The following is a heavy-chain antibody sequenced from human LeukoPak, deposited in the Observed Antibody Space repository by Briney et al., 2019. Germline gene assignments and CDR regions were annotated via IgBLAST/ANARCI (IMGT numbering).Heavy chain of an antibody. D-gene: IGHD3-3*01. Sequence: GGSLRLSCAASGFTFSSYSMNWVRQAPGKGLEWVSFISSSSSYIYYADSVKGRFTISRDNAKNSLYLQMNSLRAEDTAVYYCARAALEWLSLDYWGQGTLVTVSS. J-gene: IGHJ4*02. V-gene: IGHV3-21*01. CDR1: GFTFSSYS. CDR3: ARAALEWLSLDY. CDR2: ISSSSSYI.